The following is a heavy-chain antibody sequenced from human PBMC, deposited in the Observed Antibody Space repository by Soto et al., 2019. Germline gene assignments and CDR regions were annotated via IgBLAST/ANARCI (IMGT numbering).Heavy chain of an antibody. CDR3: ARPYGSGSYYEYFQH. Sequence: GESLKISCKGSGYSFTSYWIGWVRQMPGKGLEWMGIIYPGDSDTRYSPSFQAQVTISADKSISTAYLQWSSLKASDTAMYYCARPYGSGSYYEYFQHWGQGTLVTVSS. D-gene: IGHD3-10*01. CDR1: GYSFTSYW. J-gene: IGHJ1*01. V-gene: IGHV5-51*01. CDR2: IYPGDSDT.